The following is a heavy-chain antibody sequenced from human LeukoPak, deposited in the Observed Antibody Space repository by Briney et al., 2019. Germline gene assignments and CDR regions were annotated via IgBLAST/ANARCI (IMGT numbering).Heavy chain of an antibody. D-gene: IGHD3-16*01. Sequence: GGSLRLSCAASEFTFSTYWMHWVRQAPGKGLVWVSRINSDGSGTTYADSVKGRFTISRDNAKNTLYLQMNSLRAEDTAVYYCARGSPANPSFIDYWGQGTLVTVSS. CDR2: INSDGSGT. J-gene: IGHJ4*02. CDR3: ARGSPANPSFIDY. V-gene: IGHV3-74*01. CDR1: EFTFSTYW.